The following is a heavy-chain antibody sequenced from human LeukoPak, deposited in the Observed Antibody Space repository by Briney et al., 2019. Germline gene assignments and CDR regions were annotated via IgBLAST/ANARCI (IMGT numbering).Heavy chain of an antibody. CDR3: ARGGLIPHDYGDPFDY. J-gene: IGHJ4*02. V-gene: IGHV4-34*01. Sequence: SETLSLTCAVYGGSFSGYYWSWIRQPPGKGLEWIGEINHSGSTNYNPSLKSRVTISVGTSKNQFSLKLSSVTAADTAVYYCARGGLIPHDYGDPFDYWGQGTLVTVSS. CDR1: GGSFSGYY. CDR2: INHSGST. D-gene: IGHD4-17*01.